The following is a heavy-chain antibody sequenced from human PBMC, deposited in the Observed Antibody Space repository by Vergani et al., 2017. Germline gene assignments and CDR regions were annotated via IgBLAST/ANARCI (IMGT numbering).Heavy chain of an antibody. D-gene: IGHD2-15*01. CDR3: AKTPSRYCSGGSCYSIGR. CDR1: GFTFSSYG. J-gene: IGHJ4*02. V-gene: IGHV3-30*18. Sequence: QVQLVESGGGVVQPGRSLRLSCAASGFTFSSYGMHWVRQAPGKGLEWVAVISYDGSNKYYADSVKGRSTISRDNSKNTLYLQMNSLRAEDTAVYYCAKTPSRYCSGGSCYSIGRWGQGTLVTVSS. CDR2: ISYDGSNK.